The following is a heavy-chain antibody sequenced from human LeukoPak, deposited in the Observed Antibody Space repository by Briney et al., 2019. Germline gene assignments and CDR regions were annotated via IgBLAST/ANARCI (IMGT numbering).Heavy chain of an antibody. CDR2: IWFDATEK. D-gene: IGHD2-15*01. J-gene: IGHJ2*01. V-gene: IGHV3-33*01. CDR1: GFTFSSYG. CDR3: ARDVGYWYFDL. Sequence: PGGSLRLSCAASGFTFSSYGMHWVRQAPGKGLEWVAMIWFDATEKYYVDSVKGRFTISRDNAKNPLYLQMNSLRAEDTAVYYCARDVGYWYFDLWGRGTLVTVSS.